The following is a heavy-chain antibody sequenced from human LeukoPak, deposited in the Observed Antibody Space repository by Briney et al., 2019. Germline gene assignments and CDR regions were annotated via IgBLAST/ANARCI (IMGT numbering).Heavy chain of an antibody. J-gene: IGHJ3*02. CDR1: GGTFSSYA. D-gene: IGHD3-9*01. Sequence: SVKVSCKASGGTFSSYAISWVRQAPGQGLEWMGGIIPIFGTANYAQKFQGRVTITADESTSTAYMELSSLRSEDTAVYYCARDRGIRYFDRLQSELDAFDIWGQGTMVTVSS. CDR2: IIPIFGTA. CDR3: ARDRGIRYFDRLQSELDAFDI. V-gene: IGHV1-69*01.